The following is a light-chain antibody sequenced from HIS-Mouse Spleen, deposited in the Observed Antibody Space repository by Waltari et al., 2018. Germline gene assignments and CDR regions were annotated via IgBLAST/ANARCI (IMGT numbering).Light chain of an antibody. CDR2: SNN. Sequence: QSVLTQPPSASGTPGQRVTISCSGSSSNIGSNYVYWYQQLPGTAPKLLNYSNNQRPSGVPDGFSGSKSGTSASLAISGLRSEDEADYYCAAWDDSLSGPVFGGGTKLTVL. J-gene: IGLJ3*02. V-gene: IGLV1-47*02. CDR1: SSNIGSNY. CDR3: AAWDDSLSGPV.